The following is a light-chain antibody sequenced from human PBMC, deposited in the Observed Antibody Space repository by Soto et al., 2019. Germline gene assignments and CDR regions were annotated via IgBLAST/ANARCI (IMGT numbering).Light chain of an antibody. J-gene: IGKJ1*01. CDR2: KAS. CDR3: QQYNSYPCT. CDR1: QSISSW. V-gene: IGKV1-5*03. Sequence: DIPLTQSPSTLSASVGDRVTITCRASQSISSWLAWYQQKPGKAPKLLIYKASSLESGVPSRFSGSGSGTEFTLTISSLEPDDFAVYYCQQYNSYPCTFGEGTKVEIK.